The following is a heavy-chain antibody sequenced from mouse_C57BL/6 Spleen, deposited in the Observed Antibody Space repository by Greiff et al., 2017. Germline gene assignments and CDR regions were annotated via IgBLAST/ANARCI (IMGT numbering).Heavy chain of an antibody. J-gene: IGHJ2*01. CDR1: GYTFTSYW. CDR3: ARRGTAQAIFDY. Sequence: VQLQQPGAELVRPGSSVKLSCKASGYTFTSYWMHWVKQRPIQGLEWIGNIDPSDSETHYNQKFKDKATLTVDKSSSTAYMQLSSLTSEDSAVYYCARRGTAQAIFDYWGQGTTLTVSS. D-gene: IGHD3-2*02. CDR2: IDPSDSET. V-gene: IGHV1-52*01.